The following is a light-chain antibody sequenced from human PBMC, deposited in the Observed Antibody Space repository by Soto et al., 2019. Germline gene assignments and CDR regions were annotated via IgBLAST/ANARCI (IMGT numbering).Light chain of an antibody. V-gene: IGKV3-15*01. CDR1: QSVVSN. CDR3: QQYNNWPLYT. CDR2: DKS. J-gene: IGKJ5*01. Sequence: LSCRASQSVVSNMAWYQQKPGQAPRLVIYDKSTRATGIPERFSGSGSGTDFTLTISNVQSEDSAIYYCQQYNNWPLYTFGQGTRLEIK.